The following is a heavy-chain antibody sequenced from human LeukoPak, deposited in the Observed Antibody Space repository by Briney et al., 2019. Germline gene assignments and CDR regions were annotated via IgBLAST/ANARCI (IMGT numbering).Heavy chain of an antibody. J-gene: IGHJ4*02. Sequence: SETLSLTCTVSGGSISSNFWSWIRQPAGKGLEWVGHIYISGSISFNPSLKSRVTMSVDTSKNQFSLKLSSVTAADTAVYYCARDQGAYSPFDFWGQGTLVTVSS. V-gene: IGHV4-4*07. CDR3: ARDQGAYSPFDF. CDR2: IYISGSI. CDR1: GGSISSNF. D-gene: IGHD4/OR15-4a*01.